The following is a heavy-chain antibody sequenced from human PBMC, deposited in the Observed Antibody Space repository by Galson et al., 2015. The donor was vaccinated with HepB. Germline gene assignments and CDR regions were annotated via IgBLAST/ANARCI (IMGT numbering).Heavy chain of an antibody. CDR2: IVVGSGNT. CDR1: GFTFTSSA. D-gene: IGHD3-10*01. Sequence: SVKVSCKASGFTFTSSAMQWVRQARGQRLEWIGWIVVGSGNTNYAQKFQERVTITRDMSTSTAYMELSSLRSEDTAVYYCAAITMVRGVITFDYWGQGTLVTVSS. CDR3: AAITMVRGVITFDY. V-gene: IGHV1-58*02. J-gene: IGHJ4*02.